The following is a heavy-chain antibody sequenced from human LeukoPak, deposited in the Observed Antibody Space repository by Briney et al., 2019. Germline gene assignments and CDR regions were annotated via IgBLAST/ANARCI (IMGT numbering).Heavy chain of an antibody. Sequence: GGSLRLSCAASGFTFSSYWMHWVRQAPGKGLEWVSLISWDGDASYYADSVKGRFTISRDNSKNSLYLQVDSLRPEDTALYYCARGQIDVESLNFNYWGQGTLVTVSS. CDR1: GFTFSSYW. V-gene: IGHV3-43D*03. CDR2: ISWDGDAS. CDR3: ARGQIDVESLNFNY. J-gene: IGHJ4*02. D-gene: IGHD1-1*01.